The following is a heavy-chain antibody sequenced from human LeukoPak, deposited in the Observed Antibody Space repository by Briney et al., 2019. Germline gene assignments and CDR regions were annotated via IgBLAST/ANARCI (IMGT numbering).Heavy chain of an antibody. V-gene: IGHV1-18*01. CDR1: GYTFTSYG. Sequence: GASVKVSCEASGYTFTSYGISWVRQAPGQGLEWMGWISAYNGNTNYAQKLQGRVTMTTDTSTSTAYMELRSLRSDDTAVYYCARVNYSSSWYSAATYYYGMDVWGQGTTVTVSS. CDR2: ISAYNGNT. CDR3: ARVNYSSSWYSAATYYYGMDV. J-gene: IGHJ6*02. D-gene: IGHD6-13*01.